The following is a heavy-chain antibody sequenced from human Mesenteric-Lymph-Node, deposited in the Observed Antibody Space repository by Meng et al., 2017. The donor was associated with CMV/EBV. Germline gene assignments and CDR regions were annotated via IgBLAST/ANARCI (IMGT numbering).Heavy chain of an antibody. Sequence: GGSLRLSCKGSGYSFTSYWIGWVRQMPGKGLEWMGIIYPGDSDTRYSPSFQGHVTISADKSISTAYLQWSSLKASDTAMYYCARHGSPQQYYYYGMDVWGQGTTVTVSS. D-gene: IGHD5-18*01. J-gene: IGHJ6*02. V-gene: IGHV5-51*01. CDR1: GYSFTSYW. CDR2: IYPGDSDT. CDR3: ARHGSPQQYYYYGMDV.